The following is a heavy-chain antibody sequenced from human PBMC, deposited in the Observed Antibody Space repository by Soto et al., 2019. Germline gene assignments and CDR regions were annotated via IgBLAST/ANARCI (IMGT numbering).Heavy chain of an antibody. Sequence: ASETLSLTCTVSGGSISSGGYYWSWIRQHPGKGLEWIGYIYYSGSTYYNPSLKSRVTISVDTSKNQFSLKLSSVTAADTAVYYCARVPRGYYGMDVWGQGTTVTVSS. D-gene: IGHD3-10*01. CDR2: IYYSGST. V-gene: IGHV4-31*03. CDR1: GGSISSGGYY. J-gene: IGHJ6*02. CDR3: ARVPRGYYGMDV.